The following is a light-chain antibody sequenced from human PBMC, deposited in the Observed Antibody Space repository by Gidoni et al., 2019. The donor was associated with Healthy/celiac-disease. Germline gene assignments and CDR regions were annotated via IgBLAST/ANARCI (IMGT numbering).Light chain of an antibody. CDR2: AAS. CDR3: RQSYSTPWT. CDR1: QSISSY. V-gene: IGKV1-39*01. Sequence: DIKMTQSPSSLSASVGDRVTITCRASQSISSYLNWYQQKPGKAPKLLIYAASNLQSGVPSRFSGGGSGTDFTLTISSLQPEDFATYYCRQSYSTPWTFGQGTKVEIK. J-gene: IGKJ1*01.